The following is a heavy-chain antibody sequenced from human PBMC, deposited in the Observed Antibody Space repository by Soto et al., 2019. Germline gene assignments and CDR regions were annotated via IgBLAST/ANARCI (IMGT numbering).Heavy chain of an antibody. J-gene: IGHJ3*02. V-gene: IGHV1-69*13. D-gene: IGHD4-17*01. CDR3: AREKSDYGGTLFAFDI. Sequence: GASVKVSCKASGGTFSSYAISWVRQAPGQGLEWMGGIIPIFGTANYAQKFQGRVTITADESTSTAYMELSSLRSEDTAVYYCAREKSDYGGTLFAFDIWGQGTMVTVSS. CDR2: IIPIFGTA. CDR1: GGTFSSYA.